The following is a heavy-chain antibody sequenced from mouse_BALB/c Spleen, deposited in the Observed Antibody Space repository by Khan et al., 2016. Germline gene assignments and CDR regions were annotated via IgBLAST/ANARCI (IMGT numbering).Heavy chain of an antibody. CDR1: GYTFTTAG. D-gene: IGHD6-1*01. J-gene: IGHJ4*01. CDR3: AREPYAMDY. V-gene: IGHV9-4*02. CDR2: INTLSGVP. Sequence: QIQLVQSGPELKKPGETVRISCKASGYTFTTAGMQWVQKMPGKGLRWIGWINTLSGVPIYAEDFRGRFPFSLETSVSTAYLEIGNLKTEDTATYFCAREPYAMDYWGQGTSVTVSS.